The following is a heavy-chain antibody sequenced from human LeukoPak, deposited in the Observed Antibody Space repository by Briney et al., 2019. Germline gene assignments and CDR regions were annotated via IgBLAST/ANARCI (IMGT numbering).Heavy chain of an antibody. CDR3: ARGGYYDSSGYQFFDY. J-gene: IGHJ4*02. V-gene: IGHV4-38-2*02. CDR1: GYSISSGYY. D-gene: IGHD3-22*01. Sequence: PSETLSLTCTVSGYSISSGYYWGWIRQPPGKGLEWIGSIYHSGSTYYNPSLKSRVTISVDTSKNQFSLKLSSVTAADTAVYYCARGGYYDSSGYQFFDYWGQGTLVTVSS. CDR2: IYHSGST.